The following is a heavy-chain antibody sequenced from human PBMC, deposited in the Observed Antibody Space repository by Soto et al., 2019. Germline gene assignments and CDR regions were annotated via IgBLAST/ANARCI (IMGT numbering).Heavy chain of an antibody. V-gene: IGHV1-18*01. Sequence: ASVKVSCKASGYTFTSYGDNWVRQAPGQGLEWMGWISPYNNNTNSTQKLQGRVTMTTDTSTSTAYMELRSLRSDDTAVYYCARGHDTDYYYYYMDVWGKGTTVTVSS. J-gene: IGHJ6*03. D-gene: IGHD3-9*01. CDR1: GYTFTSYG. CDR2: ISPYNNNT. CDR3: ARGHDTDYYYYYMDV.